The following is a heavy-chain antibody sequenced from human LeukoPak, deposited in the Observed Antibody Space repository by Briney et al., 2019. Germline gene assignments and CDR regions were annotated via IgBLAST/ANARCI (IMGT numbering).Heavy chain of an antibody. D-gene: IGHD2-2*01. CDR1: GGSFSGYY. CDR2: INHSGST. V-gene: IGHV4-34*01. J-gene: IGHJ4*02. Sequence: SETLSLTCAAYGGSFSGYYWSWIRQPPGKGLEWIGEINHSGSTNYNPSLKSRVTISVDTSKNQFSLKLSSVTAADTAVYYCARRGGYCSSTSCYALDYWGQGTLVTVSS. CDR3: ARRGGYCSSTSCYALDY.